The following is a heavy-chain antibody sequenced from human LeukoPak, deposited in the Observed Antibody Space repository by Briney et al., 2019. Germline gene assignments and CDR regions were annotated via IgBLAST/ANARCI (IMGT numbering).Heavy chain of an antibody. D-gene: IGHD2-15*01. J-gene: IGHJ4*02. Sequence: ASGPTLVNPTQTLTLTCTFSGFSLTTSEVAVGWIRQPPGKALEWLALIYGAGEIHYSPSLNNGLTITKDTSKNQVVPTMTNMDPVDTATYYCAHRDGGYFDYWGQGTLVTVSS. V-gene: IGHV2-5*02. CDR3: AHRDGGYFDY. CDR1: GFSLTTSEVA. CDR2: IYGAGEI.